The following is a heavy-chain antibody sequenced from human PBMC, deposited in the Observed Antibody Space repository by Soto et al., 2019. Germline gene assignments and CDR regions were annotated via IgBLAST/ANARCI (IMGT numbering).Heavy chain of an antibody. CDR1: GYTLTELS. D-gene: IGHD6-19*01. Sequence: ASVKVSCKVSGYTLTELSMHWVRQAPGKGLEWMGWINPKSGETNYAQKFQGWVTMTRDTSISTAYMELSRLRSDDTAVYYCARDQSYSSGWYVDYWGQGTLVTVSS. V-gene: IGHV1-2*04. CDR3: ARDQSYSSGWYVDY. J-gene: IGHJ4*02. CDR2: INPKSGET.